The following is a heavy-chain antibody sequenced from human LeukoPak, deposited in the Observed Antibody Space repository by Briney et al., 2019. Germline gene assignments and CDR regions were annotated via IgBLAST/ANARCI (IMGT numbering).Heavy chain of an antibody. J-gene: IGHJ4*02. CDR1: GGSISSGSYY. Sequence: SETLSLTCTVSGGSISSGSYYWGWLHQPPGKGLEWLGTVFYSGTTYYNPSLKSRVTISVDTSKNQFSLGLMSVTAADTAVYYCARLDSGDYFFDYWGQGTLVTVSS. CDR2: VFYSGTT. D-gene: IGHD4-17*01. V-gene: IGHV4-39*01. CDR3: ARLDSGDYFFDY.